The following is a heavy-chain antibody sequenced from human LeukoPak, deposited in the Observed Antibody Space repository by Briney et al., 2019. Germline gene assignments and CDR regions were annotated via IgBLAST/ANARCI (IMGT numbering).Heavy chain of an antibody. CDR1: GFIFDNYA. D-gene: IGHD6-19*01. CDR3: ARESETSGWYDY. Sequence: GGSLRLSCAAPGFIFDNYAIHWVRQAPGKGLEGVSLISGDGGSTFYADSVRGRFTISRDNTRKSLSLQMSSLRSEDTALYYCARESETSGWYDYWGQGTLVTVSS. CDR2: ISGDGGST. J-gene: IGHJ4*02. V-gene: IGHV3-43*02.